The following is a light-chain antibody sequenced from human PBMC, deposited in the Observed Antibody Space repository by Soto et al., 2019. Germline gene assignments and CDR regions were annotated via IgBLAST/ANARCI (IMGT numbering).Light chain of an antibody. CDR3: RQRYNWPLT. J-gene: IGKJ4*01. V-gene: IGKV3-11*01. CDR2: DAF. Sequence: TVLTQSPATLSLSPGERATLSCKASQSIGNSLGWFQQKPGQAPRLLIDDAFNRATGIPARFTGSGSGSAFTPTISSLEPEDFGVYYCRQRYNWPLTFGGGTKVEIK. CDR1: QSIGNS.